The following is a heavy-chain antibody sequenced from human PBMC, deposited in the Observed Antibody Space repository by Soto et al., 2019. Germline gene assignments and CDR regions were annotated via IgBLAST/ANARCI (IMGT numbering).Heavy chain of an antibody. CDR3: ARDYYRINSGYGFSMDV. CDR1: GFTVSNSY. D-gene: IGHD5-12*01. CDR2: IYSGGST. J-gene: IGHJ6*02. V-gene: IGHV3-66*01. Sequence: GGSLRLSCAASGFTVSNSYMSWVRQAPGKGLEWVSAIYSGGSTYYADSVKGRFTISRDNSRNTLYLQMNSLRAEDPAVYYCARDYYRINSGYGFSMDVWGQGTTVTVSS.